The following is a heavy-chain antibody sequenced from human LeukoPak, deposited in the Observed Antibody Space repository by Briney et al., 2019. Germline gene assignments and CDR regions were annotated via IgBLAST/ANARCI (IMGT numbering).Heavy chain of an antibody. CDR2: IYYSGST. CDR1: GGSISSSSYY. V-gene: IGHV4-39*07. J-gene: IGHJ4*02. D-gene: IGHD3-22*01. CDR3: ATYADWYDSSGYCNRYFDY. Sequence: SETLSLTCTVSGGSISSSSYYWGWIRQPPGKGLEWIGSIYYSGSTYYNPSLKSRVTISVDTSKNQFSLKLSSVTAADTAVYYCATYADWYDSSGYCNRYFDYWGQGTLVTVSS.